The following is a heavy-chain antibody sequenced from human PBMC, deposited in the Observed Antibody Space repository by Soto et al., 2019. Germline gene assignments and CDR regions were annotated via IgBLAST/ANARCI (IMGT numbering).Heavy chain of an antibody. Sequence: PGESLKISCKGSGYSFTTYWIGWVRQMPGKGLEWMGIIYPGDSDTRYSPSFQGQVTISADKSISTAYLQWSSLKASDTAMYYCARTSSAGKYYYGVYVCGQGTTVPVSS. CDR2: IYPGDSDT. J-gene: IGHJ6*02. D-gene: IGHD6-13*01. CDR3: ARTSSAGKYYYGVYV. CDR1: GYSFTTYW. V-gene: IGHV5-51*01.